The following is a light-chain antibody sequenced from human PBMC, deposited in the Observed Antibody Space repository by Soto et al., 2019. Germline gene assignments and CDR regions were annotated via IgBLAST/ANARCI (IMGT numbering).Light chain of an antibody. CDR1: QSISSW. V-gene: IGKV1-5*03. CDR3: QQYNSYSST. Sequence: DIQMTQSPSTLSASVGDRVTITCRASQSISSWLAWYQQKPGKAPKLLIYKASSLESGVPSRFSGSGSGTESTLTISSLQPDDFATYYCQQYNSYSSTFGQGTKLEIK. CDR2: KAS. J-gene: IGKJ2*01.